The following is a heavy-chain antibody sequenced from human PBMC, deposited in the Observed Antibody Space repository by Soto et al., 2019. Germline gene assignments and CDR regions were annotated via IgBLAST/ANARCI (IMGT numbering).Heavy chain of an antibody. CDR2: ISGSGDKT. CDR1: GFIFSTYS. J-gene: IGHJ6*02. D-gene: IGHD3-16*02. V-gene: IGHV3-23*01. CDR3: AKYRPGGSNYNGMDV. Sequence: GGSLRLSCAASGFIFSTYSITWVRQAPGTGLEWVSIISGSGDKTYYADSVKGRFTISRDNSRNTVYLLMNSLRAEDTAVYYCAKYRPGGSNYNGMDVWGQGTTVTVSS.